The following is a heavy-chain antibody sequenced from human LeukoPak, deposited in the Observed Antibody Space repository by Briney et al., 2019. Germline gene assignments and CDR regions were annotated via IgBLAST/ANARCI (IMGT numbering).Heavy chain of an antibody. V-gene: IGHV5-10-1*01. CDR2: IDPSDSYT. CDR1: GYSFTSYW. J-gene: IGHJ4*02. CDR3: ARHLRSSWYGDHFDY. D-gene: IGHD6-13*01. Sequence: GESLKISCKGSGYSFTSYWISWVRQMPGKGLEWMGRIDPSDSYTNYSPSFQGHVTISADKSISTAYLQRSSLKASDTAMYYCARHLRSSWYGDHFDYWGQGMLVTVSS.